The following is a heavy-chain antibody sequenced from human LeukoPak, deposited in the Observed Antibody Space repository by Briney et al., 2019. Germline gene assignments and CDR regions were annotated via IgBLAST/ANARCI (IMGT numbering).Heavy chain of an antibody. V-gene: IGHV3-23*01. CDR3: AKDRLYFGNDFGDY. CDR2: ISNGGDHT. D-gene: IGHD3-9*01. Sequence: SGGSLRLSCVASGFPFSSYWMTWVRQAPGKGLEWVSVISNGGDHTYYADSVKGRFAISRDNSKNTLYLQMNSLRTEDTAIYYCAKDRLYFGNDFGDYWGQGTLATVSS. CDR1: GFPFSSYW. J-gene: IGHJ4*02.